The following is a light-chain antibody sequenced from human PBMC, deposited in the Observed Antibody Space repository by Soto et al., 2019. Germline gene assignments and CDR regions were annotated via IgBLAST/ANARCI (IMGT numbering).Light chain of an antibody. CDR1: SSNIGNNY. V-gene: IGLV1-51*01. CDR3: GTWDSSLSAVV. CDR2: DNN. J-gene: IGLJ2*01. Sequence: QSVLTEPPSVSVAPGQKVTISCSGSSSNIGNNYVSWYQQLPGTAPKLLISDNNKRPSGIPDRFSGSKSGTSATLGITGLQTGDEADYYCGTWDSSLSAVVFGGGTKLTVL.